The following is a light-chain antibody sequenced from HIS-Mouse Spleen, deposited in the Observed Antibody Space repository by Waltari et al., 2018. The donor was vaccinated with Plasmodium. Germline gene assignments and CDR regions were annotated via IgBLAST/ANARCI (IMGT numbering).Light chain of an antibody. CDR1: SSDVGSYNL. CDR3: CSYAGSSTNWV. Sequence: QSALTQPASVSGSPGQSITISCTGTSSDVGSYNLVSWYQQHPGKAPKLMIYEGSKRPSGVSNRFSGSKSGNTACLTISGLQAEDEADYYCCSYAGSSTNWVFGGGTKLTVL. V-gene: IGLV2-23*01. CDR2: EGS. J-gene: IGLJ3*02.